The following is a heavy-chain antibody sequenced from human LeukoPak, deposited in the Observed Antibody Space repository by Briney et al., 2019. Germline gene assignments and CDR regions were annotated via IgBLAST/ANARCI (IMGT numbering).Heavy chain of an antibody. CDR3: ARGVFCGGGDYIDAFDI. Sequence: GASVKVSCKASGDTFTDYYMHWVRQAPGQGLEWMGWINPNSSGTNYAQKFQGRVTMTRDTSISTAYMELSRLRSDDTAVYYCARGVFCGGGDYIDAFDIWGQGTMVTVSS. D-gene: IGHD2-21*02. CDR2: INPNSSGT. V-gene: IGHV1-2*02. CDR1: GDTFTDYY. J-gene: IGHJ3*02.